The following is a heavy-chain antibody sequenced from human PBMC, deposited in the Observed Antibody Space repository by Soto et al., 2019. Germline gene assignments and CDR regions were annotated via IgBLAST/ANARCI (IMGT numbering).Heavy chain of an antibody. V-gene: IGHV3-23*01. J-gene: IGHJ4*02. CDR1: GFTFSSYS. CDR2: ISGSGGST. D-gene: IGHD4-17*01. CDR3: AKDYGDLPTYYFDY. Sequence: PGGSLILSCAASGFTFSSYSMSWVRQAPGKGLEWVSAISGSGGSTYYADSVKGRFTISRDNSKNTLYLQMNSLRAEDTAVYYCAKDYGDLPTYYFDYWGQGTLVTVSS.